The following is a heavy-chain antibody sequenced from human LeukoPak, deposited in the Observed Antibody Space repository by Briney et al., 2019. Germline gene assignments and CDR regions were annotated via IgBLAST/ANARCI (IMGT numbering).Heavy chain of an antibody. D-gene: IGHD2-2*01. V-gene: IGHV3-74*01. CDR2: INSDGSWT. CDR3: VSFYETY. CDR1: GNYW. Sequence: GGSLRLSCAASGNYWMHWVHQAPGKGLVWVSHINSDGSWTSYADSVKGRFTISKDNAKNTVYLQMNNLRAEDTAVYYCVSFYETYWGRGTLVTVSS. J-gene: IGHJ4*02.